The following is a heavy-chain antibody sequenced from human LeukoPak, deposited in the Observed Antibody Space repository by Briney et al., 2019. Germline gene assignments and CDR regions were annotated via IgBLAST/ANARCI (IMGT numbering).Heavy chain of an antibody. Sequence: RPSETLSLTCTVSGGSISSSSYYWSWIRQPPGKGLEWIGEINHSGSTNYNPSLKSRVTISVDTSKNQFSLKLSSVTAADTAVYYCAGAFGSDNWFDPWGQGTLVTVSS. CDR3: AGAFGSDNWFDP. CDR1: GGSISSSSYY. J-gene: IGHJ5*02. V-gene: IGHV4-39*07. CDR2: INHSGST. D-gene: IGHD3-10*01.